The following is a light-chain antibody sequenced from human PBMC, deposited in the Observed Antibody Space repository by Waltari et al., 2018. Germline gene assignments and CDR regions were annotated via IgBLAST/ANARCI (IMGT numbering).Light chain of an antibody. Sequence: QSALTQPASVSGSPGQALTIPCPGSSSDGGGYNYVPWYQQHPGKAPKLMIYDVSNLPSGVSNRFSGSKSGNTASLTISGLQAEDEADYYCSSYTSSSTVVFGGGTKLTVL. J-gene: IGLJ2*01. CDR1: SSDGGGYNY. V-gene: IGLV2-14*03. CDR2: DVS. CDR3: SSYTSSSTVV.